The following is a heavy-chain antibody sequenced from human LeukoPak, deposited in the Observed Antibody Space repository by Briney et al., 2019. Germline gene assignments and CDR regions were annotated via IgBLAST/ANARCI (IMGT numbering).Heavy chain of an antibody. CDR3: AKDSRTAMAPHCHY. CDR1: GFTFRSYG. Sequence: GGSLRLSCAASGFTFRSYGLHWVRQAPGKGLEGVAVISYDGRNKYYADSVKGRFTISRDKSKNTLYLQMNSLRAEHTAVYYCAKDSRTAMAPHCHYWGERTLVTLSS. CDR2: ISYDGRNK. V-gene: IGHV3-30*18. J-gene: IGHJ4*02. D-gene: IGHD6-19*01.